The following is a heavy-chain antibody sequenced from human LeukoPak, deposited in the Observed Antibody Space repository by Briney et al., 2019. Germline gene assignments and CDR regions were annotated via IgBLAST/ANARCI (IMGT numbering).Heavy chain of an antibody. CDR1: GFTLSSYA. CDR2: ISVSGNT. CDR3: AKYGPFGVVVPAAMFDY. V-gene: IGHV3-23*01. D-gene: IGHD2-2*01. Sequence: PGGSLRLSCAASGFTLSSYAMSWVRQGPGKGLEWVSAISVSGNTYHADSVKGRFTISRDSSKNTLYLQMNSLRAGDAAVYYCAKYGPFGVVVPAAMFDYWGQGTLVTVSS. J-gene: IGHJ4*02.